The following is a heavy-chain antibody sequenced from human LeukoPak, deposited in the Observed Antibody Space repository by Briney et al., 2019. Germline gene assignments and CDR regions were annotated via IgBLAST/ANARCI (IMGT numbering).Heavy chain of an antibody. Sequence: PSQTLSLTYAVSGGSISSGGYSWSWIRQPPGKGLEWIGYIYYSGSTNYNPSLKSRVTISVDTSKNQFSLKLSSVTAADTAVYYCARYSSFPLQLERQNKFAFDIWGQGTMVTVSS. CDR3: ARYSSFPLQLERQNKFAFDI. V-gene: IGHV4-30-4*07. J-gene: IGHJ3*02. CDR1: GGSISSGGYS. D-gene: IGHD1-1*01. CDR2: IYYSGST.